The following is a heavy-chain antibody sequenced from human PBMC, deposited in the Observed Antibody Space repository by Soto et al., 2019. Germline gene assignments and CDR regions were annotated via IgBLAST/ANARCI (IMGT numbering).Heavy chain of an antibody. CDR1: GYFISSGYY. J-gene: IGHJ6*02. CDR2: IHHSGTT. V-gene: IGHV4-38-2*02. Sequence: PSETLSLTCTVSGYFISSGYYWGWIRQPPGKGLEWIGNIHHSGTTYNNPSLKSRVTISVDTSKNQFSLKLNSVTAADTAVYYCAYCQNDQFGMDVWGQGTTVTSP. D-gene: IGHD1-1*01. CDR3: AYCQNDQFGMDV.